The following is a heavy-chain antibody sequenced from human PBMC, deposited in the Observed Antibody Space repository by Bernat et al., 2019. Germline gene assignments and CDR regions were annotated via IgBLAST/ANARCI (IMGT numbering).Heavy chain of an antibody. Sequence: QVQLVESGGGVVQPGRSLRLSCAASGFTFSSYAMHWVRQAPGKGLEWVAVISYDGSNKYYADSVKGRFTISRDNSKNTLYLQMNSLRAEDTALYYCAKYAGIAVTGTRPYYYYGMDVWGQETTVTVSS. D-gene: IGHD6-19*01. CDR2: ISYDGSNK. CDR1: GFTFSSYA. V-gene: IGHV3-30-3*02. J-gene: IGHJ6*02. CDR3: AKYAGIAVTGTRPYYYYGMDV.